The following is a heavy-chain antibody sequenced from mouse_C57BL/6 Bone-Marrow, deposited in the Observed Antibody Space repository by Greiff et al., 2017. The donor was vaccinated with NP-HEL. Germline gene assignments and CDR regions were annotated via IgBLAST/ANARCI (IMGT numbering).Heavy chain of an antibody. CDR3: VRGWSRRAMDY. CDR1: GFSFNTYA. CDR2: IRSKSNNYAT. V-gene: IGHV10-1*01. J-gene: IGHJ4*01. D-gene: IGHD2-3*01. Sequence: EVQLVESGGGLVQPKGSLKLSCAASGFSFNTYAMNWVRQAPGKGVEWVARIRSKSNNYATYYAESVKDRFTISRDDSESMLYLQMNNLKTEDTAMYYCVRGWSRRAMDYWGQGTSVTVSS.